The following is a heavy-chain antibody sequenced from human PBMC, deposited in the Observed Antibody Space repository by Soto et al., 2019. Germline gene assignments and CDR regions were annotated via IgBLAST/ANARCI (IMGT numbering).Heavy chain of an antibody. V-gene: IGHV4-61*01. CDR2: IYYSGST. Sequence: SETLSLTCTVSGGSVSSGSYYWSWIRQPPGKGLEWIGYIYYSGSTNYNPSLKSRVTISVDTSKNQFSLKLSSVTAADTAVYYCAREDYGDYNFDYWGQGTRVTVSA. J-gene: IGHJ4*02. CDR3: AREDYGDYNFDY. D-gene: IGHD4-17*01. CDR1: GGSVSSGSYY.